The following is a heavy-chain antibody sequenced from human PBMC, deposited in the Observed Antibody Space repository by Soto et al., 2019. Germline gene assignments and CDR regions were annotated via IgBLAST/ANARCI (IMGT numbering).Heavy chain of an antibody. CDR2: IIPLFGTP. CDR3: ARVSPSTCGGGNCYRLDSYFDS. J-gene: IGHJ4*03. Sequence: QVQLVQSGAEVKKPGSSLKVSCKTSGVTFSTSGISWVRQGPGQGLEWMGGIIPLFGTPKYARKFQGRVSLTGNDSATTTYLEVSGLRSDDTAIYYCARVSPSTCGGGNCYRLDSYFDSWGQGSQVGVSS. CDR1: GVTFSTSG. D-gene: IGHD2-21*01. V-gene: IGHV1-69*01.